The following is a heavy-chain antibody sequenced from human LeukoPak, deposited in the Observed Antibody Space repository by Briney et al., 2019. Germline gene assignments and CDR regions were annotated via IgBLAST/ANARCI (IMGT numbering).Heavy chain of an antibody. J-gene: IGHJ4*02. Sequence: SETLSLTCTVSGYSISSGYYWGWIRQPPGKGLEWIGSIYHSGSTYYNPSLKSRVTISVDTSKNQFSLKLSSVTAADTAVYYCARSCGGDCYSPKYDYWGQGTLVTVSS. CDR3: ARSCGGDCYSPKYDY. CDR2: IYHSGST. V-gene: IGHV4-38-2*02. CDR1: GYSISSGYY. D-gene: IGHD2-21*02.